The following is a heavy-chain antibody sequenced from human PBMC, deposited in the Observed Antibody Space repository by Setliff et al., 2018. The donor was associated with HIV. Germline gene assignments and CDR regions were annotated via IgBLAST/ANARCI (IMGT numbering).Heavy chain of an antibody. D-gene: IGHD6-25*01. J-gene: IGHJ4*02. Sequence: PGESLKISCAASGFSLSYHGMHWARQAPGKGLEWVAIIWYDGSNEYYADSVKGRFTISRDNSRDTVYLQMNSLRAEDTAVYYCARDPPNSGWTLESWGQGTLVTVSS. CDR3: ARDPPNSGWTLES. V-gene: IGHV3-33*01. CDR2: IWYDGSNE. CDR1: GFSLSYHG.